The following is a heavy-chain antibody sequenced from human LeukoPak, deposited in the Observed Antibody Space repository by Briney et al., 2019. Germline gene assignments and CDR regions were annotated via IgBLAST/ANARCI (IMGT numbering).Heavy chain of an antibody. V-gene: IGHV3-23*01. Sequence: GGSLRLSCAASGFTFSSYAMRWVRQAPGKGLEWVSAISGSGGSTYYGDSVKGRFTISRDNSKNTLYLQMNSLRAGDTAVYYCAKGSNWNPDYWGQGTLVTVFS. CDR3: AKGSNWNPDY. CDR2: ISGSGGST. J-gene: IGHJ4*02. D-gene: IGHD1-1*01. CDR1: GFTFSSYA.